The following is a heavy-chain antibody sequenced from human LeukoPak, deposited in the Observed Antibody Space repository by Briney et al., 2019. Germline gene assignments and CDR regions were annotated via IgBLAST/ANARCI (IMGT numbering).Heavy chain of an antibody. D-gene: IGHD1-26*01. Sequence: SETLSLTCTVSGDSINSYFWNWIRQSPGKGLEWIGHIYTTGTTHYNPSLKSRVTISVDTSKNQFSLKLSSVTAADTAVYYCARGGGSSGSYFHYYYGMDVWGQGTTVTVSS. CDR2: IYTTGTT. V-gene: IGHV4-4*08. CDR3: ARGGGSSGSYFHYYYGMDV. J-gene: IGHJ6*02. CDR1: GDSINSYF.